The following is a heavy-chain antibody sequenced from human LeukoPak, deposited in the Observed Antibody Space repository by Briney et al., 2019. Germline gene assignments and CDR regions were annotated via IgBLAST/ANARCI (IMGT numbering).Heavy chain of an antibody. CDR2: ISYDGSNK. CDR1: GFTFSSYG. J-gene: IGHJ4*02. D-gene: IGHD3-22*01. V-gene: IGHV3-30*18. Sequence: GGSLRLSCAASGFTFSSYGMHWVRQAPGKGLEWVAVISYDGSNKYYADSVKGRFSISRDNSKNTLYLQMNSLRAEDTAVYYCAKSGHYDSSGYCAYWGQGTLVTVSS. CDR3: AKSGHYDSSGYCAY.